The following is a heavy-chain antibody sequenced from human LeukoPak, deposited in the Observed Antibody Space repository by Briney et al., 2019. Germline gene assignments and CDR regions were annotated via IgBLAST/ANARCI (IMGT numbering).Heavy chain of an antibody. V-gene: IGHV3-30*04. CDR2: ISYDGSNK. Sequence: GRSLSLSCAASGFTLSSYAMHWVRQAPGKGLEWVAVISYDGSNKYYADSVKGRFTISRDNSKNTLYLQMNSLRAEDTAVYYCARDGCSSTSCLDYWGQGTLVTVSS. CDR1: GFTLSSYA. CDR3: ARDGCSSTSCLDY. J-gene: IGHJ4*02. D-gene: IGHD2-2*01.